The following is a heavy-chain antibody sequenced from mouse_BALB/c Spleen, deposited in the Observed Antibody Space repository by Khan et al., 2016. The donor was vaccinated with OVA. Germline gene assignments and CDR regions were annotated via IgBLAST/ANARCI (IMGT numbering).Heavy chain of an antibody. V-gene: IGHV1S135*01. CDR3: ARGAFGY. Sequence: VQLQQPGPELMKPGASVNISCQASGYSFTSYYIHWVKQSHGKSLEWIGYIDPFNGGTDYNQNFKGKATWTVDNSSSTAYMHLSSLTSEDSAVYYDARGAFGYWGQGTLVTVSA. CDR1: GYSFTSYY. J-gene: IGHJ3*01. CDR2: IDPFNGGT.